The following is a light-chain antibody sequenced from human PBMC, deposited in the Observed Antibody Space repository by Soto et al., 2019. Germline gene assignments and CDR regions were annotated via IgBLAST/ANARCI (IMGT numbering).Light chain of an antibody. V-gene: IGLV4-69*01. CDR1: SGHNNYA. Sequence: QLVLTQSPSASASLGASVKLNCTLSSGHNNYAIAWHQQQPQKGPRFLMKVNNDGSHSKGDGIPDRFSGSSSGAERYLIISSLQSEDEADYYCQTWGAGFRLFGGGTKLTVL. J-gene: IGLJ3*02. CDR2: VNNDGSH. CDR3: QTWGAGFRL.